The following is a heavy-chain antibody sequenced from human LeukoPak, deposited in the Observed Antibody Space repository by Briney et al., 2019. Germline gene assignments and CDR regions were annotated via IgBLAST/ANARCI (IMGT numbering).Heavy chain of an antibody. D-gene: IGHD3-3*01. CDR3: ATDLERWLLYGRYRGCFDP. V-gene: IGHV1-24*01. J-gene: IGHJ5*02. CDR1: AYTLTVLS. CDR2: FDPEDGET. Sequence: ASVKVSCKVSAYTLTVLSMHWVRQAPGKGLEWMGGFDPEDGETIYAQKFQGRVTMTEDTSTDTAYMELSSLRSDDTAVYYCATDLERWLLYGRYRGCFDPRGQGTLVTVSS.